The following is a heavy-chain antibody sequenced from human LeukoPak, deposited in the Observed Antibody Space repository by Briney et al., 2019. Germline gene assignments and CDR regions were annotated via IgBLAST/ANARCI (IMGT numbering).Heavy chain of an antibody. V-gene: IGHV4-39*01. CDR3: ARYVVYGSGKYYFDY. J-gene: IGHJ4*02. D-gene: IGHD3-10*01. CDR1: GGSVSSTTYY. Sequence: SETLSLTCTVSGGSVSSTTYYWSWIRQPPRKGLEWIASINYSGSTYYNPSLKSRVTISVDTSENQSSLKLSSVTAADTAVYYCARYVVYGSGKYYFDYWGQGTLVTVSS. CDR2: INYSGST.